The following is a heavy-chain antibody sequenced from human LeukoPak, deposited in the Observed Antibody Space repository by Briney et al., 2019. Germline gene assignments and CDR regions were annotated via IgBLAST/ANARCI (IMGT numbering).Heavy chain of an antibody. D-gene: IGHD3-10*01. CDR1: GGSFSGYY. Sequence: SETLSLTCAVYGGSFSGYYWSWIRQPPGKGLEWIGEINHSGSTNYNPSLKSRVTISVDTSKNQFSLKLSSVTAADTAVYYCARRRGFFYGSGSPPGWFDPWGQGTLVTVSS. J-gene: IGHJ5*02. CDR3: ARRRGFFYGSGSPPGWFDP. V-gene: IGHV4-34*01. CDR2: INHSGST.